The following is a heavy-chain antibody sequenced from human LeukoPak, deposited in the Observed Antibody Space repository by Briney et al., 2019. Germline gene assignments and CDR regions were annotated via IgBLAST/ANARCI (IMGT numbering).Heavy chain of an antibody. CDR1: GGTFSSYA. Sequence: AASVKVSCKASGGTFSSYAISWVRQAPGQGLEWMGRIIPILGIANYAQKFQGRVTITADKSTSTAYMELSSLRSEDTAVYYCARDAGGVIVHTPTFSDYWGQGTLVTVSS. J-gene: IGHJ4*02. CDR2: IIPILGIA. V-gene: IGHV1-69*04. D-gene: IGHD3-16*02. CDR3: ARDAGGVIVHTPTFSDY.